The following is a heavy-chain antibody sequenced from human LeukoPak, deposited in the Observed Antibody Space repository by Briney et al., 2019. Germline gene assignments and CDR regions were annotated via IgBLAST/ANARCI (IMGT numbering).Heavy chain of an antibody. D-gene: IGHD6-13*01. CDR3: ASWGNLGAGSSWDYYYYGMDV. CDR2: ISYDGSNK. Sequence: PGRSLRLSCAASGFTFSSYAMHWVRQAPGKGLEWVAVISYDGSNKYYADSVKDRFTISRDNAKNSLYLQMNSLRAEDTAVYYCASWGNLGAGSSWDYYYYGMDVWGKGTTVTVSS. J-gene: IGHJ6*04. CDR1: GFTFSSYA. V-gene: IGHV3-30-3*01.